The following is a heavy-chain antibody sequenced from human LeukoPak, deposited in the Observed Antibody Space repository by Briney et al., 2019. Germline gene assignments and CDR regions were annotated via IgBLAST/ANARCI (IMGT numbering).Heavy chain of an antibody. CDR1: GFIFNNYA. CDR3: AKIPKMTVAGNGRYFDY. CDR2: ISGSGGSI. J-gene: IGHJ4*02. D-gene: IGHD6-19*01. Sequence: GGSLRLSCEATGFIFNNYAMSWVRQAPGKGLEWASAISGSGGSIYYADSMKGRFTISRDNSKNTLYLQMNSLRAEDTAVYYCAKIPKMTVAGNGRYFDYWGQGTLVTVSS. V-gene: IGHV3-23*01.